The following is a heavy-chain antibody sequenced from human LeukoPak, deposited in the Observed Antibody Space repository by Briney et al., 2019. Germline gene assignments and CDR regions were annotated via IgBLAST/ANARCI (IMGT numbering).Heavy chain of an antibody. CDR1: GFTFSSYE. Sequence: GGSLRLSCAASGFTFSSYEMNWVRQAPGKRLERVSYISSSGRTIYYADSVKGRFTISRDNAKNSLYLQMNSLRAEDTAVYYCARPLLWFGELRDYWGQGTLVAVSS. CDR3: ARPLLWFGELRDY. CDR2: ISSSGRTI. D-gene: IGHD3-10*01. V-gene: IGHV3-48*03. J-gene: IGHJ4*02.